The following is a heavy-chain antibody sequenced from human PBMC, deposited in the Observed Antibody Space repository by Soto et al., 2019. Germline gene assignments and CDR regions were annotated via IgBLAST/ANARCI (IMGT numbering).Heavy chain of an antibody. J-gene: IGHJ4*02. Sequence: PWGSLRLSCAASGFSFSSLAMSWVRQAPGEGLEWVSSISGRGVDTLYADSVKGRFTISRDNSRNTLYLQVNSLRAEDTAVYYCAKDQTDVTLFDYWGQGTLVTVSS. D-gene: IGHD2-21*02. V-gene: IGHV3-23*01. CDR2: ISGRGVDT. CDR1: GFSFSSLA. CDR3: AKDQTDVTLFDY.